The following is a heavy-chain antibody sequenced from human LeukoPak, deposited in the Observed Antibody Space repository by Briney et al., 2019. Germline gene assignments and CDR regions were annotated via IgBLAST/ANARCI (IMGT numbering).Heavy chain of an antibody. V-gene: IGHV3-21*01. CDR1: GFTFSSYS. J-gene: IGHJ4*02. D-gene: IGHD6-19*01. CDR3: ARERNRIAVAGTFDY. Sequence: PGGSLRLSCAASGFTFSSYSMNWVRQAPGKGLEWVSSISSSSSYIYYADSVKGRFTISRDNAKNSLYLQMNSLRAEDTAVYYCARERNRIAVAGTFDYWGQGTLVTVSS. CDR2: ISSSSSYI.